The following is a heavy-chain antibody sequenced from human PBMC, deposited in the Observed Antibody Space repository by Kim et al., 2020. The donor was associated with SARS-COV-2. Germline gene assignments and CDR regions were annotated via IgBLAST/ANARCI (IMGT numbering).Heavy chain of an antibody. D-gene: IGHD3-22*01. CDR2: ST. J-gene: IGHJ4*02. V-gene: IGHV4-34*01. Sequence: STNYNPSLKCRLTISIDTSKNHLSLKLTSVTAADTAVYYCARGVITTGFDYWGQGTLVTVSS. CDR3: ARGVITTGFDY.